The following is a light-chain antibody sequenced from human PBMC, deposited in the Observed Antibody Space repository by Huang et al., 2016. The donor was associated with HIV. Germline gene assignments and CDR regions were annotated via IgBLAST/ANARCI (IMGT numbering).Light chain of an antibody. CDR2: WAS. J-gene: IGKJ4*01. CDR3: QQYFTTPLT. V-gene: IGKV4-1*01. CDR1: QSIFYSANNKNY. Sequence: DVVMTQSPDSLAVSLGERVTLNCKSSQSIFYSANNKNYLAWYQQRPGQSPKLLVSWASTREFGVPDRFSGSGSGSDFTLTISNLQSEDMATYYCQQYFTTPLTFGGGTKVEIK.